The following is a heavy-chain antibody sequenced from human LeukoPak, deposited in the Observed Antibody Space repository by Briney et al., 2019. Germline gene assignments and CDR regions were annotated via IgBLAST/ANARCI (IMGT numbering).Heavy chain of an antibody. V-gene: IGHV4-39*07. Sequence: SETLSLTCTVSGGSIYSSSYYWGWIRQPPGKGLEWIGSIYHSGSTYYNPSLKSRVTISVDTSKNQFSLKLSSVTAADTVVYYCARDLGIAVAGNFDYWGQGTLVTVSS. CDR1: GGSIYSSSYY. CDR3: ARDLGIAVAGNFDY. CDR2: IYHSGST. J-gene: IGHJ4*02. D-gene: IGHD6-19*01.